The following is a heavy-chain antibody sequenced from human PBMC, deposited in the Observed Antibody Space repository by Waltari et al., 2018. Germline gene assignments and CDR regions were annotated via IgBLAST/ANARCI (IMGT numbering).Heavy chain of an antibody. CDR3: ARDHETPYSGSYLGWFDP. V-gene: IGHV1-69*05. CDR1: GGTFSSYA. CDR2: IIPIFGTA. Sequence: QVQLVPSGAEVKKPGSSVKVSCKASGGTFSSYAISWVRQAPGQGLEWMGGIIPIFGTANDAQKIQGRVTITTDEATSTAYMELSSLRSEDTAVYYCARDHETPYSGSYLGWFDPWGQGTLVTVSS. D-gene: IGHD1-26*01. J-gene: IGHJ5*02.